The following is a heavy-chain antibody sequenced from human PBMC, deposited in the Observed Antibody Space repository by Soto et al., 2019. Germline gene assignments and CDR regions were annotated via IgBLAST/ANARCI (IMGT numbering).Heavy chain of an antibody. Sequence: PGGSLRLSCAASGFTFSSYAMSWVRQAPGKGLEWVSAISGSGGSTYYADSVKGRFTISRDNSKNTLYLQMNSLRAEDTAVYYCAKAPSRGPGSYYLDYWGQGTLVTVSS. V-gene: IGHV3-23*01. CDR1: GFTFSSYA. J-gene: IGHJ4*02. D-gene: IGHD3-10*01. CDR3: AKAPSRGPGSYYLDY. CDR2: ISGSGGST.